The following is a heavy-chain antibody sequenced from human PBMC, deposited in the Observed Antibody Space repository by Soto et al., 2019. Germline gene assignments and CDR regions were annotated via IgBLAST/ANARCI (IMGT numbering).Heavy chain of an antibody. CDR2: IYWDDDK. Sequence: QTTLNESGPTVVRPTETLTLTCRFSGFSLTTSGVGVGWVRQSPGKAPEWLALIYWDDDKRYSESLKSRLTIPKDTSKDQVVVTVANLDPTDTATYYCAHRVLRRVFGVVTTTAIYFDFWGQGTTVAVSS. CDR3: AHRVLRRVFGVVTTTAIYFDF. D-gene: IGHD3-3*01. CDR1: GFSLTTSGVG. V-gene: IGHV2-5*02. J-gene: IGHJ4*02.